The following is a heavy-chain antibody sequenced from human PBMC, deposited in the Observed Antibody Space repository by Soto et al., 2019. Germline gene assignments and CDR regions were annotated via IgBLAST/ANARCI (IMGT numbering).Heavy chain of an antibody. V-gene: IGHV3-30*18. J-gene: IGHJ6*03. CDR3: AKASGDYVDTNMDV. D-gene: IGHD4-17*01. CDR2: ISYDGSNK. CDR1: GFTFSSYG. Sequence: GALRLSCAASGFTFSSYGMHWVRQAPGKGLEWVAVISYDGSNKYYADSVKGRFTISRDNSKNTLYLQMNSLRAEDTAVYYCAKASGDYVDTNMDVWGKGTTVTVSS.